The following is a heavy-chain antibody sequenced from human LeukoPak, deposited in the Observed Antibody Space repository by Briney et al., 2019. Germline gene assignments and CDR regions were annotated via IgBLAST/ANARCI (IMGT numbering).Heavy chain of an antibody. J-gene: IGHJ3*02. CDR2: IIPILGIA. CDR1: GYTFTTYG. V-gene: IGHV1-69*04. CDR3: ARGSSPFDIPGERGDI. D-gene: IGHD3-9*01. Sequence: GSSVEASCNASGYTFTTYGISWVLQSPGQGLEGWGRIIPILGIANYAQKLQGRVTTSADKTTSTAYMELSSLRSEDTAVYYCARGSSPFDIPGERGDIWGQGTMVTVSS.